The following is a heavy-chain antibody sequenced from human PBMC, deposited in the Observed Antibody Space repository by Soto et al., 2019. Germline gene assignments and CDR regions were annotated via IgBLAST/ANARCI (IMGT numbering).Heavy chain of an antibody. J-gene: IGHJ4*02. Sequence: QVQLQESGPRLVKPSETLSLTCIVSGGSISNYYWSWIRQPPGKGLEWIGYIYYSGSTNYNPSLLSRVTISVDTAKNQFSLKLSSVTAADPAVYYCARAVLPATAPFDYWGQGTLVTVSS. CDR1: GGSISNYY. V-gene: IGHV4-59*01. CDR2: IYYSGST. D-gene: IGHD2-2*01. CDR3: ARAVLPATAPFDY.